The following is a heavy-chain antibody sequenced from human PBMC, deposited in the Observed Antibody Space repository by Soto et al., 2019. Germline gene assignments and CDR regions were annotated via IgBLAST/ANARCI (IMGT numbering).Heavy chain of an antibody. CDR3: VRGADGVGSESAFEI. J-gene: IGHJ3*02. D-gene: IGHD2-8*02. CDR1: GGTFSTYS. V-gene: IGHV1-69*02. CDR2: IIPIFDIA. Sequence: VQLVQSGAEVKKPGSSVKVSCQVSGGTFSTYSITWVRQAPGQGLEWMGRIIPIFDIADYAQKFQGRVTITADRSTNIAYMELSSLRSEDTAVYYCVRGADGVGSESAFEIWGQGTLVTVSS.